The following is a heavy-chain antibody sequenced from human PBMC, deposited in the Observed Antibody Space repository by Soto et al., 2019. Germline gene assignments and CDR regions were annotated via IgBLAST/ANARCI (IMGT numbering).Heavy chain of an antibody. Sequence: PSQTLSLTCSFSRGSIGGSYWSWIRHSPWKGLDWLGYVYYTGGTNYSPSLRSRVSISLDTSKHACFLRLLSVTAADTAVYFCDRSVAVPHVHIDSWRQGTQVTIAS. CDR1: RGSIGGSY. V-gene: IGHV4-59*01. D-gene: IGHD3-3*01. J-gene: IGHJ4*02. CDR3: DRSVAVPHVHIDS. CDR2: VYYTGGT.